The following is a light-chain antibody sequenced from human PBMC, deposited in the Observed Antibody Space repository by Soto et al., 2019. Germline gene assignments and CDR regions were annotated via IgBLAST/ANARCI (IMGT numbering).Light chain of an antibody. CDR1: SANIGENT. CDR2: SDN. Sequence: QSVLTQPPSVSATPGQRVTISCSGTSANIGENTVNWYRQVPGTAPKCLIFSDNQRPSGVPDRFSGSKSGTSASLAISGLQYEDEAAYYCAVWDDSLDGWVFGGGTKLTVL. J-gene: IGLJ3*02. CDR3: AVWDDSLDGWV. V-gene: IGLV1-44*01.